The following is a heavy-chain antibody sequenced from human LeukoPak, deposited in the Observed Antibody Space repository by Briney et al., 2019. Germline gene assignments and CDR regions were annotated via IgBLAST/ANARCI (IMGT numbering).Heavy chain of an antibody. Sequence: SETLSLTCTVSGGSISSYYWSWIRQPPGKGLEWIGYIYYSGSTNYNPSLKSRVTISVDTSKNQFSLKLSSVTAADTAVYYCARVTFSYGDYPRTFDPWGQGTLVTVSS. CDR3: ARVTFSYGDYPRTFDP. D-gene: IGHD4-17*01. CDR2: IYYSGST. J-gene: IGHJ5*02. CDR1: GGSISSYY. V-gene: IGHV4-59*01.